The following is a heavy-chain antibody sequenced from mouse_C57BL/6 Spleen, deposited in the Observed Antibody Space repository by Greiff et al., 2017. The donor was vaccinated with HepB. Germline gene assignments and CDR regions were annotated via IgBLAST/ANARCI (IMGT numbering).Heavy chain of an antibody. D-gene: IGHD3-3*01. Sequence: EVQLQESGPGLVKPSQSLSLTCSVTGYSITSGYYWNWIRQFPGNKLEWMGYISYDGSNNYNPSLKNRISITRDTSKNQFFLKLNSVTTEDTATYYCASKGRYAMDYWGQGTSVTVSS. CDR3: ASKGRYAMDY. CDR1: GYSITSGYY. V-gene: IGHV3-6*01. J-gene: IGHJ4*01. CDR2: ISYDGSN.